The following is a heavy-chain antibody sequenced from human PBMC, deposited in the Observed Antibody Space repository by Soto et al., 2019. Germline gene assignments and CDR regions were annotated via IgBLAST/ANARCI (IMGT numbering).Heavy chain of an antibody. J-gene: IGHJ4*02. CDR2: IYWDDDQ. Sequence: QITLKESGPTLVKPTQTLTLTCTFSGFSFSVNGVAVGWIRQPPGQALEWLALIYWDDDQRYNPSLKDRLTITKDTSRNQVVLTMTNMDPVGTATYYCAHKRDVSRGFKYWGQGTLVTVSS. V-gene: IGHV2-5*02. CDR1: GFSFSVNGVA. CDR3: AHKRDVSRGFKY. D-gene: IGHD3-10*01.